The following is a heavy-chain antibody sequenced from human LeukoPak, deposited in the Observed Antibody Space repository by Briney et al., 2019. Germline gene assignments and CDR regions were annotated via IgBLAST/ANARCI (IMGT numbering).Heavy chain of an antibody. CDR3: ARVGSGSYQGVFDY. D-gene: IGHD1-26*01. CDR2: IKQDGSEK. J-gene: IGHJ4*02. Sequence: GGSLRPSCAASGFTFSSYWMSWVRQAPGKGLEWVANIKQDGSEKYYVDSVKGRFTISRDNAKNSLYLQMNSLRAEDTAVYYCARVGSGSYQGVFDYWGQGTLVTVSS. V-gene: IGHV3-7*01. CDR1: GFTFSSYW.